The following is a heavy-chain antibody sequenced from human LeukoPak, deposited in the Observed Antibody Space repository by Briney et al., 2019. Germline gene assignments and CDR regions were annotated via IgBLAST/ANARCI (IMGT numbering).Heavy chain of an antibody. D-gene: IGHD3-10*01. J-gene: IGHJ4*02. V-gene: IGHV1-2*02. CDR3: ARQERGLYGSGSYYFDY. CDR1: GYTFTGYY. CDR2: INPNSGGT. Sequence: GPVKVSCKASGYTFTGYYMHWVRQAPGQGLEWMGWINPNSGGTNYAQKFQGRVTMTRDTSISTAYLQWSSLKASDTAMYYCARQERGLYGSGSYYFDYWGQGTLVTVSS.